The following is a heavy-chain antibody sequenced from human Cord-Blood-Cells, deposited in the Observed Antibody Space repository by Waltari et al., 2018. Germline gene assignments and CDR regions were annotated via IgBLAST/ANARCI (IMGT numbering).Heavy chain of an antibody. V-gene: IGHV4-59*01. CDR2: IYYSVGT. CDR3: AREVYSNPYWYFDL. D-gene: IGHD4-4*01. CDR1: GGSISSYY. J-gene: IGHJ2*01. Sequence: QVQLQESGPGLVKPSETLSLTCTVSGGSISSYYWSWIRQPPGKGLEWIGYIYYSVGTNYNPSLKSRVTISVDTSKNQFSLKLSSVTAADTAVYYCAREVYSNPYWYFDLWGRGTLVTVSS.